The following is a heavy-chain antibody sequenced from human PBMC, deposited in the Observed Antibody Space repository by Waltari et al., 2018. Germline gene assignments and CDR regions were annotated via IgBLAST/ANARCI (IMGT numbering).Heavy chain of an antibody. CDR2: INHSGST. D-gene: IGHD2-15*01. CDR3: ARAKWWPRVVNWFDP. J-gene: IGHJ5*02. CDR1: GGSFRGYY. Sequence: QVQLQQWGAGLLKPSETLSLTCAVYGGSFRGYYWSWIRQPPGKGLEWIGEINHSGSTNYNPSLKSRVTISVDTSKNQFSLKLSSVTAADTAVYYCARAKWWPRVVNWFDPWGQGTLVTVSS. V-gene: IGHV4-34*01.